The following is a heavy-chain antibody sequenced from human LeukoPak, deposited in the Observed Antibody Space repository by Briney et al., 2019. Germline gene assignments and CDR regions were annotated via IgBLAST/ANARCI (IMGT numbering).Heavy chain of an antibody. D-gene: IGHD3-10*01. Sequence: PSETLSLTCAVYGGSFSGYYWSWIRQPPGKGLEWIGEINHSGSTNYNPSLKSRVTISVDTSKNQFSLKLSSVTAADTAVYYCATTSRWGGMVRGRAGGMKYYFDYWGQGTLVTVSS. J-gene: IGHJ4*02. V-gene: IGHV4-34*01. CDR3: ATTSRWGGMVRGRAGGMKYYFDY. CDR1: GGSFSGYY. CDR2: INHSGST.